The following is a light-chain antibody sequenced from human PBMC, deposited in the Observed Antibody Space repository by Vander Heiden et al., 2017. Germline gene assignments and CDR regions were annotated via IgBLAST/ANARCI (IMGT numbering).Light chain of an antibody. CDR2: AAS. CDR3: QQANSFPPT. J-gene: IGKJ1*01. Sequence: DIQMTQSPSSVSASVGDRVTITCRASQGIGSWLAWYQQRPGKAPKLLIYAASSLQSGVPSRFSGSGSGTDFTRTISSLQPEDFASYFCQQANSFPPTFGQGTKVEIK. V-gene: IGKV1-12*01. CDR1: QGIGSW.